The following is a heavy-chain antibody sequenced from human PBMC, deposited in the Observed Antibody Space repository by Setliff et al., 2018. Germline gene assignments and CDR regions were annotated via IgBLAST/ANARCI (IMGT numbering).Heavy chain of an antibody. J-gene: IGHJ5*02. Sequence: HPGGSLRLSCAASGFTFSSYAMSWVRQAPGKGLEWVGRIRVKADSYSTDYAASVQGRFTVSRDDAKNSLYLQMNSLKTEDTAVYYCVMAGRVYHWGQGTLVTVSS. V-gene: IGHV3-72*01. CDR3: VMAGRVYH. CDR2: IRVKADSYST. D-gene: IGHD6-19*01. CDR1: GFTFSSYA.